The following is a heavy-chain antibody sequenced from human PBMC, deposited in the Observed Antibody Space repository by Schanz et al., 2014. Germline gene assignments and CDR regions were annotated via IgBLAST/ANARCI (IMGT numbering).Heavy chain of an antibody. CDR1: GFTFRTYG. D-gene: IGHD6-19*01. Sequence: QVQLVESGGGVVQPGRSLRLSCAASGFTFRTYGMHWVRQAPGKGLEWVAVIAYDGNNKYYADSVKARFTISRDNSKNTLYLQMNSLRAEDTAVYYCAKDLAVAGDYWGQGTLVTVSS. CDR3: AKDLAVAGDY. CDR2: IAYDGNNK. V-gene: IGHV3-30*18. J-gene: IGHJ4*02.